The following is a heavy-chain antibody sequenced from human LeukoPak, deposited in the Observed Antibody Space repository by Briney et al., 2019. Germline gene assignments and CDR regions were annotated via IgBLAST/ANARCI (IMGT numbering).Heavy chain of an antibody. D-gene: IGHD1-14*01. CDR1: GGSITTTDFD. CDR2: ISSSGKA. V-gene: IGHV4-39*01. CDR3: ARFKGGTGFDY. J-gene: IGHJ4*02. Sequence: SETLSLTCAVSGGSITTTDFDWAWIRPPPGQGFEWIATISSSGKAYYYPSLMSLVTISVHTSKNQFSLAVTSVAAADTGLFYCARFKGGTGFDYWGRGILVIVS.